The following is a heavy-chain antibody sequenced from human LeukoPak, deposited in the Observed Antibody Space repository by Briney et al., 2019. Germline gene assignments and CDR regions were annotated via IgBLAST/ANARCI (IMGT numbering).Heavy chain of an antibody. J-gene: IGHJ1*01. D-gene: IGHD6-19*01. V-gene: IGHV3-66*01. CDR2: IYSGCST. CDR3: ELSRIGGWYDFQH. CDR1: GFTVSSNY. Sequence: GWSLRLSCAASGFTVSSNYMSWVRQAPGKGLDWVAVIYSGCSTYYANSVQVRFSISRDNSKKTLYLQMNSLRAEDTAVYYCELSRIGGWYDFQHWGQGTLVTVSS.